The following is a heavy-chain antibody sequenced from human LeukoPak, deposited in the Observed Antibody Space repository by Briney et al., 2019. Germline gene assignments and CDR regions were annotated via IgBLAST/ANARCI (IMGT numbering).Heavy chain of an antibody. Sequence: SETLSLTCAVSGYPISSNHWWGWIRQPPGKGLEWIGYIFYAGSTYYNPSLKSRVTMSVDTSKNQFSLRLSSVTAVGTAVYYCARIGPILGAAWVDYWGQGTLVSVSS. CDR3: ARIGPILGAAWVDY. D-gene: IGHD3-3*02. CDR1: GYPISSNHW. CDR2: IFYAGST. J-gene: IGHJ4*02. V-gene: IGHV4-28*01.